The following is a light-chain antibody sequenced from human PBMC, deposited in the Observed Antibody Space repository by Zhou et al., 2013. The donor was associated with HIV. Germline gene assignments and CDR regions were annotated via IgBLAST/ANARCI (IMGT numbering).Light chain of an antibody. V-gene: IGKV1-33*01. CDR3: QHYHNLPLT. CDR1: QDISNY. CDR2: DAS. J-gene: IGKJ4*01. Sequence: DIQMTQSPSSLSASVGDRVTITCQASQDISNYLNWYQQKPGKAPKLLIYDASNLETGVPSRFSGDVFRTQFTLTISGLQPEDFATYFCQHYHNLPLTFGGGTRVEF.